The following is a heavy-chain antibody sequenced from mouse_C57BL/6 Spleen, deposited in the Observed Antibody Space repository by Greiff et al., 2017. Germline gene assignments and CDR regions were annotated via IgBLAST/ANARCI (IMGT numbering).Heavy chain of an antibody. CDR2: ISSGGSYT. V-gene: IGHV5-6*02. Sequence: DVKLVESGGDLVKPGGSLKLSCAASGFTFSSYGMSWVRQTPDKRLEWVATISSGGSYTYYPDSVKGRFTISRDNAKNTLYLQMSSLKSEDTAMYYCERPLITTVVVPGFAYWGQGTLVTVSA. CDR3: ERPLITTVVVPGFAY. D-gene: IGHD1-1*01. J-gene: IGHJ3*01. CDR1: GFTFSSYG.